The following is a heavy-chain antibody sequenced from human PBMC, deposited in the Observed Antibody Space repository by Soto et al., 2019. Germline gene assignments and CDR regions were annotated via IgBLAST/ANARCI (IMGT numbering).Heavy chain of an antibody. Sequence: ASVPVSCKASGYTFTRYYMHWVRQAPGQGLEWMGIINPSGGSTSYAQKFQGRVTMTRDTSTSTVYMELSSLRSEDTAVYYCATREYSGYEYAFDIWGQGTMVTVSS. CDR3: ATREYSGYEYAFDI. CDR1: GYTFTRYY. CDR2: INPSGGST. D-gene: IGHD5-12*01. J-gene: IGHJ3*02. V-gene: IGHV1-46*03.